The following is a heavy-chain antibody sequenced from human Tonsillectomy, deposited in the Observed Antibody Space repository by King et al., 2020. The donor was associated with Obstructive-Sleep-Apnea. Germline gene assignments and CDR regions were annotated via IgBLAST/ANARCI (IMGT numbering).Heavy chain of an antibody. CDR1: GFTFSSYA. V-gene: IGHV3-23*04. Sequence: VQLVESGGNLVQPGGSLTLSCEGSGFTFSSYAMSWVRQAPGKGLEWVSLISERDDRSTYYGDSVKGRFGISRDNSKNTVYLHMTRLSVEDTAIYYCAKGPFSRGPVAGRGRYFDHWGQGTLVTVSS. CDR2: ISERDDRST. CDR3: AKGPFSRGPVAGRGRYFDH. J-gene: IGHJ1*01. D-gene: IGHD6-19*01.